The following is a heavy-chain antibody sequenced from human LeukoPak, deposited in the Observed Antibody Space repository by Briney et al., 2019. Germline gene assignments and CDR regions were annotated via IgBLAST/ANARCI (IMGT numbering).Heavy chain of an antibody. Sequence: GGSLRLSCAASGFTFSSYSMNWVRQAPGKGLEWVSSTSSSSSYIYYADSVKGRFTISRDNAKNSLYLQMNSLRAEDTAVYYCATLTTVTRRFDYWGQGTLVTVSS. V-gene: IGHV3-21*01. CDR3: ATLTTVTRRFDY. D-gene: IGHD4-17*01. J-gene: IGHJ4*02. CDR2: TSSSSSYI. CDR1: GFTFSSYS.